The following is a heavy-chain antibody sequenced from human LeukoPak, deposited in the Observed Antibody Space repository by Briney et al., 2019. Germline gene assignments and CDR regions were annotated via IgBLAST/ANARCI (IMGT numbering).Heavy chain of an antibody. CDR2: IYPGDSDT. V-gene: IGHV5-51*01. Sequence: GESLKISRKGSGYSFTFYWIGWVRQMPGKGLEWMGIIYPGDSDTRYSPSFQGQVTISADKSISTAYLQWSSLKASDTAMYYCARQESYDILTGYAFPFDYWGQGTLVTVSS. D-gene: IGHD3-9*01. CDR3: ARQESYDILTGYAFPFDY. CDR1: GYSFTFYW. J-gene: IGHJ4*02.